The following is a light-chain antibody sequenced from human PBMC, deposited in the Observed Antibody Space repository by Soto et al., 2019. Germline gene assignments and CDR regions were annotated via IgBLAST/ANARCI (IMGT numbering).Light chain of an antibody. CDR3: QQYDSSPLT. CDR2: GAS. V-gene: IGKV3-20*01. CDR1: QSVSSSF. Sequence: EIVLTQSPGTLSLSPGERATLSCRASQSVSSSFLAWYQQKPGQAPRLLIYGASSRATGIPDRFSGSGSGTDFTLTIIRLEPEEFAVYYCQQYDSSPLTFGGGTKVEIK. J-gene: IGKJ4*01.